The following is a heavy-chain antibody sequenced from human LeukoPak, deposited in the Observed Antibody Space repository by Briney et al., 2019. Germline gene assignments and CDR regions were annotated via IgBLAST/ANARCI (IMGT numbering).Heavy chain of an antibody. V-gene: IGHV1-46*01. CDR2: INPSGGST. D-gene: IGHD2-2*01. J-gene: IGHJ4*02. CDR3: ARARRDTRFSASFEFDY. Sequence: ASVKVSCKASGYTLTSYYMHWVRQAPGQGLEWMGIINPSGGSTSYAQKFQGRVTMTRDTSTSTVYMELSSLRSEDTAVYYCARARRDTRFSASFEFDYWGQGTLVTVSS. CDR1: GYTLTSYY.